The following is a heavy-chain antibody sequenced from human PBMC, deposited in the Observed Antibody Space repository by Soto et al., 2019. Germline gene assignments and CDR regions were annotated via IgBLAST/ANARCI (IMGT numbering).Heavy chain of an antibody. CDR2: IYHSGST. V-gene: IGHV4-30-4*01. Sequence: SETLSLTCTVSGGSISSGDYYWSWIRQPPGKGLEWIGYIYHSGSTYYNTSLKSRVTISVNTSKNQFSLKLTSVTAADTAVYYCARREIQGPIDYWGQGTLVTVSS. J-gene: IGHJ4*02. CDR1: GGSISSGDYY. D-gene: IGHD1-26*01. CDR3: ARREIQGPIDY.